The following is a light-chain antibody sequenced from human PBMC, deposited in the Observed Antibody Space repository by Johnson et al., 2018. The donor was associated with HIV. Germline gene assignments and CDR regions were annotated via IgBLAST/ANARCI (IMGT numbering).Light chain of an antibody. CDR2: DNN. J-gene: IGLJ1*01. Sequence: QSVLTQSPSVSAAPGQTVTISCSGSSSNVGLNYVSWYQQLPGTAPKLLIYDNNKRPSGIPDRFSGSKSGTSASLGITGLQTGDEADYYCGTWDSRLSAYVFGTGTKVTVL. CDR3: GTWDSRLSAYV. CDR1: SSNVGLNY. V-gene: IGLV1-51*01.